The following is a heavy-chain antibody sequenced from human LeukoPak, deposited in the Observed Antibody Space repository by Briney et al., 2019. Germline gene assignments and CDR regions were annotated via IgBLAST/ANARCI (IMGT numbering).Heavy chain of an antibody. CDR1: GGSISSGGYY. V-gene: IGHV4-31*03. D-gene: IGHD3-22*01. CDR2: IYYSGST. Sequence: SETLSLTCTVSGGSISSGGYYWSWIRQHPGTGLEWIGYIYYSGSTYYNPSLKSRVTISVDTSKKQFSLKLSSVTAADTAVYYCVTYYFDSSGPKKNYWGQGTLVTVSS. CDR3: VTYYFDSSGPKKNY. J-gene: IGHJ4*02.